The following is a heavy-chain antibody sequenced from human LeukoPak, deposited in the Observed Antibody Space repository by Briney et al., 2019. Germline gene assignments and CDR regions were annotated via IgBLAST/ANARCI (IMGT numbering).Heavy chain of an antibody. D-gene: IGHD2-2*01. CDR2: ISGSGGST. Sequence: GGSLRLSCAASGFTFSSYSMNWVRRAPGKGLEWVSAISGSGGSTYYADSVKGRFTISRDNSKNTLYLQMNSLRAEDTAVYYCAKLKLTGVPAAPDRGGGQGTLVTVSS. CDR3: AKLKLTGVPAAPDRG. J-gene: IGHJ4*02. CDR1: GFTFSSYS. V-gene: IGHV3-23*01.